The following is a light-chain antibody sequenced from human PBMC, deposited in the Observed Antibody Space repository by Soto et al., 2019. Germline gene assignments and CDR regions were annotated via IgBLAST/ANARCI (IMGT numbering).Light chain of an antibody. CDR2: EVT. CDR3: SSFVAGNNYWV. Sequence: QSALTQPPSASGSPGRSVTISCTGTSSDVGGYDYVSWFQQHPGNAPKLIIYEVTKRPSGVPDRFSASKSGNTASLTVSGLQAEDEADYYCSSFVAGNNYWVFGGGTKLTVL. V-gene: IGLV2-8*01. CDR1: SSDVGGYDY. J-gene: IGLJ3*02.